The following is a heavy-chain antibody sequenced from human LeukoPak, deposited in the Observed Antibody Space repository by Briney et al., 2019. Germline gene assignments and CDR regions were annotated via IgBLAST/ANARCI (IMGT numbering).Heavy chain of an antibody. Sequence: ASVKVSCKASGYTFSSYHVSWVRQAPGQGLEWMGWINTYDGNTNYAQNFQGRVAMTTDTSTSTAYMELRSLRSDDTAVYYCARDFANWYFDYWGQGTLVTVSS. J-gene: IGHJ4*02. V-gene: IGHV1-18*01. CDR3: ARDFANWYFDY. CDR1: GYTFSSYH. CDR2: INTYDGNT. D-gene: IGHD2-21*01.